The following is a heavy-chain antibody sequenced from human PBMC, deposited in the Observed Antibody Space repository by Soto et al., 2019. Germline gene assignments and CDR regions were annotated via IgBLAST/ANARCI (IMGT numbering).Heavy chain of an antibody. Sequence: SRTVSLSCTVPDGCIGRYGMSCTRLPLRKRMERIGHIYYSGSTNYNPSLKSRVTISVDTPKNQFSLKLSSVTAADTAVYYCARVGYYGAGSYYRGYYYYMDVWRQGTAVT. J-gene: IGHJ6*03. CDR1: DGCIGRYG. V-gene: IGHV4-59*01. CDR3: ARVGYYGAGSYYRGYYYYMDV. D-gene: IGHD3-10*01. CDR2: IYYSGST.